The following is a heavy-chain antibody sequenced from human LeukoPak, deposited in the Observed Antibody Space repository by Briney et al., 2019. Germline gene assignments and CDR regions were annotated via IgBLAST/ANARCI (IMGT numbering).Heavy chain of an antibody. CDR3: ARFTYYYDSSGYH. CDR2: IYSVGST. Sequence: GGSLRLSCAASGFTFSSYAMSWVRQAPGKGLEWVSVIYSVGSTYYADSVKGRFTISRDNSKNTLYLQMNSLRAEDTAVYYCARFTYYYDSSGYHWGQGTLVTVSS. V-gene: IGHV3-53*01. J-gene: IGHJ5*02. D-gene: IGHD3-22*01. CDR1: GFTFSSYA.